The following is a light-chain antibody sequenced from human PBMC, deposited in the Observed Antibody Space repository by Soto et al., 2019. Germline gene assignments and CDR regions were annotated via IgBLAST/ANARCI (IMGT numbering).Light chain of an antibody. CDR1: QNILYSSNNKNY. CDR2: WAS. Sequence: DIVMTQSPDSLAVSLCERATINCKSSQNILYSSNNKNYLAWYQQKPGQPPKLLIYWASTRESGVPDRFSGSGSGTDFTLTISSLQAEDVAVYYCQQYYGSSGTFGQGTKVEIK. J-gene: IGKJ1*01. CDR3: QQYYGSSGT. V-gene: IGKV4-1*01.